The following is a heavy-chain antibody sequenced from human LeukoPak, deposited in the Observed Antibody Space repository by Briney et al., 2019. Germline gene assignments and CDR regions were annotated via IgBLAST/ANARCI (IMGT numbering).Heavy chain of an antibody. V-gene: IGHV4-39*01. CDR3: ARRGGYDLLDY. CDR1: GGSISTSSYY. CDR2: IYYSGST. J-gene: IGHJ4*02. D-gene: IGHD5-12*01. Sequence: SETLSLTCTVSGGSISTSSYYWGWIRQPPGKGLEWIGSIYYSGSTYYNPSLKSRVTISVDTSKNQFSLKLSSVTAADTAVYYCARRGGYDLLDYWGQGTLVTVSS.